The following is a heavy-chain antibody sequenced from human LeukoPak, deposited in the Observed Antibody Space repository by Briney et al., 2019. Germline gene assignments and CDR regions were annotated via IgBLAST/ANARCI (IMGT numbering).Heavy chain of an antibody. D-gene: IGHD3-22*01. CDR1: GGSISSSSYY. V-gene: IGHV4-39*07. J-gene: IGHJ2*01. CDR3: ARRYYYDTSSYRSYWYFDL. Sequence: SETLSLTCTVSGGSISSSSYYWGWIRQPPGKGLEWIGSIYYSGSTYYNPSLKSRVTISGDTSKNQFSLKLSSVTAADTAVYYCARRYYYDTSSYRSYWYFDLWGRGTLVTVSS. CDR2: IYYSGST.